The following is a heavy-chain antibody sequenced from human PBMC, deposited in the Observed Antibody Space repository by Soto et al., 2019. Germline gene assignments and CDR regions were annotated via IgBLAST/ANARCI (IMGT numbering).Heavy chain of an antibody. J-gene: IGHJ2*01. D-gene: IGHD3-3*02. CDR3: AKGGHFSHFDL. V-gene: IGHV3-23*01. CDR1: GLTFGAYA. Sequence: EKQLLDSGGNLVQPGGSLRLSCVASGLTFGAYAMTWIRQAPGKGLEWVSTISGNGDDPLCADSVRGRFTLSRDNSNNIHYLQMNSLRVDDTAVYYCAKGGHFSHFDLWGRGTLVTVSS. CDR2: ISGNGDDP.